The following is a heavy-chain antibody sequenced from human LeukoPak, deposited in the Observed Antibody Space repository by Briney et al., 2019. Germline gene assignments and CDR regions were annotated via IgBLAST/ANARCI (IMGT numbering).Heavy chain of an antibody. CDR1: GFTFSSYA. D-gene: IGHD1-1*01. CDR2: IISGNAGIT. Sequence: GGSLRLSCEASGFTFSSYAMTWVRQAPGKGLEWVSVIISGNAGITYYADSVKGRFTISRDNSKNTLFLQMSSLRAEDTAVYYCARGGYWKHLDYWGQGNLVTVSS. CDR3: ARGGYWKHLDY. J-gene: IGHJ4*02. V-gene: IGHV3-23*01.